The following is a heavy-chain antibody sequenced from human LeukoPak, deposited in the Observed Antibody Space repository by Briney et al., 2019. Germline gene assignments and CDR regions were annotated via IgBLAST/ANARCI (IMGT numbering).Heavy chain of an antibody. J-gene: IGHJ1*01. CDR1: GFTFSHYA. V-gene: IGHV3-7*01. Sequence: GGSLRLSCAASGFTFSHYAMNCVRQAPGKGVEWVANINQDGSEKYYVDSVKGRFTISRDNAKNSLFLQMGSLRVEDTAVYYCARESTAGYNSSWYGFRNWGQGTLVSVSS. CDR2: INQDGSEK. D-gene: IGHD6-13*01. CDR3: ARESTAGYNSSWYGFRN.